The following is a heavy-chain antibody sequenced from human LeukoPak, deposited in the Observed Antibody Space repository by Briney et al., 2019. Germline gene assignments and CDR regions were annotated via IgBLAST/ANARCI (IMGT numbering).Heavy chain of an antibody. CDR1: GYTFTGYY. Sequence: ASVKVSCKASGYTFTGYYIHWVRQAPGQGLEWMGWINPNSGGTNYAQKFQGRVTMTRDTSISTAYMELSRLRSDDTAVYYCARGGYYDFWSGYQSYYYYYMDVWGKGTTVTVSS. CDR2: INPNSGGT. J-gene: IGHJ6*03. D-gene: IGHD3-3*01. CDR3: ARGGYYDFWSGYQSYYYYYMDV. V-gene: IGHV1-2*02.